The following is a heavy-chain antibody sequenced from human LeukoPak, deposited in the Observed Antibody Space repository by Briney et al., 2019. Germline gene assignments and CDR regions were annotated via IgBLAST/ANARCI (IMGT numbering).Heavy chain of an antibody. J-gene: IGHJ3*02. CDR2: INPNSGVT. Sequence: ASVKVSCKASGYNFIDYFIHWIRQTPGQGLEWLGWINPNSGVTRYAQKFQDRVTMTRDTAAYMELTSPKSDDTAVYYCARAVSGTLGGAFDIWGQGTAVTVSS. V-gene: IGHV1-2*02. CDR3: ARAVSGTLGGAFDI. D-gene: IGHD1-7*01. CDR1: GYNFIDYF.